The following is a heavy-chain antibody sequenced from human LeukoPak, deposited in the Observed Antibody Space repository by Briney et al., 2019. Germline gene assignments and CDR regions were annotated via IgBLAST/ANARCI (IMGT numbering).Heavy chain of an antibody. CDR2: INPSGGST. CDR3: ARDNSVEDTAWWFDP. D-gene: IGHD4-23*01. CDR1: GYTFTSYY. Sequence: ASVKVSCKASGYTFTSYYMHWGRQAPGQGLEWMRIINPSGGSTSYAQKFQGRVTMTRDMSTSTDYMELSSLRSEDTAVYYCARDNSVEDTAWWFDPWGQGTLVTVSS. V-gene: IGHV1-46*01. J-gene: IGHJ5*02.